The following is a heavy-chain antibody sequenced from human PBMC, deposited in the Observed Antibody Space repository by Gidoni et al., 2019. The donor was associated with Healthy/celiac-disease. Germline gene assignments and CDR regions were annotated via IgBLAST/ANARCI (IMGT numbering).Heavy chain of an antibody. Sequence: EVQLVESGGGLVKPGGSLRLSCAASGFTFSSYSMNWVRQAPGKGLEWVSSISSSSSYIYYADSVKGRFTISRDNAKNSLYLQMISLRAEDTAVYYCARGRMGALHDAFDIWGQGTMVTVSS. J-gene: IGHJ3*02. V-gene: IGHV3-21*01. CDR3: ARGRMGALHDAFDI. CDR2: ISSSSSYI. D-gene: IGHD1-26*01. CDR1: GFTFSSYS.